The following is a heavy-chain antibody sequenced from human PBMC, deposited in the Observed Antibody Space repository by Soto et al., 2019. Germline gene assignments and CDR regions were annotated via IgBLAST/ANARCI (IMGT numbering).Heavy chain of an antibody. CDR2: ISYDGSNK. J-gene: IGHJ3*02. V-gene: IGHV3-30*18. CDR3: AKDLGYSGYDGGAFDI. CDR1: GFTFSSYG. Sequence: QVQLVESGGGVVQPGRSLRLSCAASGFTFSSYGMHWVRQAPGKGLEWVAVISYDGSNKYYADSVKGRFTISRDNSKNTLYLQMNSLRAEDTAVYYCAKDLGYSGYDGGAFDIWGQGTMVTVSS. D-gene: IGHD5-12*01.